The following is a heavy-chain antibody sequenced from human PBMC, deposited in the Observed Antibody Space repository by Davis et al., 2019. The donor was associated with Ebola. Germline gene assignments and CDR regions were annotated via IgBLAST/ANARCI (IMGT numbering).Heavy chain of an antibody. CDR2: TWYAGSNK. D-gene: IGHD5-18*01. V-gene: IGHV3-33*01. Sequence: PGGSLRLSCAASGFTFSTYGMHWVRQAPGTRLEWVALTWYAGSNKYYADSVKGRFTISRDNSKNTLYLQRNSLRAEDTAVYYCARDRVGGYSYGYMGYWGQGTLVTVSS. J-gene: IGHJ4*02. CDR1: GFTFSTYG. CDR3: ARDRVGGYSYGYMGY.